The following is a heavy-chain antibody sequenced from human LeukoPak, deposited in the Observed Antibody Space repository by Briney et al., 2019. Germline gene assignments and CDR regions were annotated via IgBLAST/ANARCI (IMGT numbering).Heavy chain of an antibody. CDR3: ARDHAVAGIDY. V-gene: IGHV3-7*01. CDR2: IKQDGSEK. J-gene: IGHJ4*02. D-gene: IGHD6-19*01. CDR1: GFTFSSYW. Sequence: TGGSLRLSCAASGFTFSSYWMSWVRQAPGKGLEWVANIKQDGSEKYYVDSVKGRFTISRDNSKNSLYLQMNSLRVEDTALYYCARDHAVAGIDYWGQGTLVTVSS.